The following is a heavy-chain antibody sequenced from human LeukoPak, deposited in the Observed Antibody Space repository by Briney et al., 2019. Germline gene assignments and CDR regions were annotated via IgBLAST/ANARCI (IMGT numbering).Heavy chain of an antibody. CDR2: ISGTGGGT. CDR3: ARIATSSWTDY. Sequence: GGSLRLSCAASGFTFSSYPMNWVRQAPGKGLEWVSSISGTGGGTYYADSVRGRFTVSRDNTKNTLYLQMNSVRAEDTAIYYCARIATSSWTDYWGPGTLVTVSS. CDR1: GFTFSSYP. V-gene: IGHV3-23*01. J-gene: IGHJ4*02. D-gene: IGHD6-13*01.